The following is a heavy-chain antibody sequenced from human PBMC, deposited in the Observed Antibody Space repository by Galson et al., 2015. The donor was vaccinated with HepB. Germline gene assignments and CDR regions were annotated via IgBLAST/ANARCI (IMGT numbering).Heavy chain of an antibody. V-gene: IGHV3-48*02. J-gene: IGHJ5*02. D-gene: IGHD1-26*01. CDR3: ARTQTESYHLDH. CDR1: GFTFNTYR. CDR2: ITAGSTTI. Sequence: SLRLSCAASGFTFNTYRMNWVRQAPGKGLEWVSYITAGSTTIYYADSVMGRFTISRDNAKDSLYLQMNSLTDEDTAVYYCARTQTESYHLDHWGQGTLVTVSS.